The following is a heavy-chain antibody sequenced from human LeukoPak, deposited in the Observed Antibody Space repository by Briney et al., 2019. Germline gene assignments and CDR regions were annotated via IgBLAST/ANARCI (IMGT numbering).Heavy chain of an antibody. J-gene: IGHJ4*02. CDR1: GYTFTGYY. D-gene: IGHD3-22*01. CDR2: ISAYTGNT. V-gene: IGHV1-18*04. CDR3: ARSGVGYFYDNTGYYPLDY. Sequence: GASVKVSCKASGYTFTGYYMHWVRQAPGQGLGWMGWISAYTGNTNYAQNFQGRVTMTTDTSTSTAFMELRSLRSDDTAVYYCARSGVGYFYDNTGYYPLDYWGQGTLVTVSS.